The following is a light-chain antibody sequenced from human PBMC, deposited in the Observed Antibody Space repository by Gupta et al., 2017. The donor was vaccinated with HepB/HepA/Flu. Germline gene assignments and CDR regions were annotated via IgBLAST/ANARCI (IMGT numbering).Light chain of an antibody. J-gene: IGLJ1*01. V-gene: IGLV1-51*01. CDR2: DND. CDR3: VTWDGSLSCGV. CDR1: SSNIGDNY. Sequence: QSALTQPPSVSAAPGQKVSIPCSGSSSNIGDNYKYVSWYQQFPGAAPKLLIYDNDKRPSEIPERLAGSRSGTSATLDITGLQTGDEAYYYCVTWDGSLSCGVFGTGTKVTVL.